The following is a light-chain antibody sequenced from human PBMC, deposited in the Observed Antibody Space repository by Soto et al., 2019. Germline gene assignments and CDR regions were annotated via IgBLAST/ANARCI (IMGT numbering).Light chain of an antibody. V-gene: IGKV3-20*01. CDR1: QSVSSSY. CDR3: QQYGSSRWT. Sequence: EIVLTQSPGTLSLSPGERATLSCSASQSVSSSYLAWYQQKPGQAHRLLIYGASSRATGIPDRFSGSGSGTAFTLTISRLEPEDFAVYYCQQYGSSRWTFGQGTKV. CDR2: GAS. J-gene: IGKJ1*01.